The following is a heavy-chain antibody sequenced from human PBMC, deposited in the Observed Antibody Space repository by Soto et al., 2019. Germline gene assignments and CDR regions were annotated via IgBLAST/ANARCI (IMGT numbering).Heavy chain of an antibody. CDR1: GFTFSSYV. Sequence: EVQLLESGGGLVQPGESLRLSCVASGFTFSSYVMSWVRQAPGKGLEWVSGISGSGATTYYADSVKGRFTISRDNSKNTLYLQMNSLRAEDTAVYYCARDRYDFWDPIDYWGQGTLVTVSS. D-gene: IGHD3-3*01. J-gene: IGHJ4*02. CDR3: ARDRYDFWDPIDY. CDR2: ISGSGATT. V-gene: IGHV3-23*01.